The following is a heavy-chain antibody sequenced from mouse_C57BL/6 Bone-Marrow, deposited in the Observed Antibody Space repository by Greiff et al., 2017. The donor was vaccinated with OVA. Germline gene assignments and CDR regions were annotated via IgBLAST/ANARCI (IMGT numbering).Heavy chain of an antibody. J-gene: IGHJ3*01. CDR3: ARWVLRLRGAWFAY. CDR1: GYTFTSYG. V-gene: IGHV1-81*01. CDR2: IYPRSGNT. D-gene: IGHD3-2*02. Sequence: VQLVESGAELARPGASVKLSCKASGYTFTSYGISWVKQRTGQGLEWIGEIYPRSGNTYYNEKFKGKATLTADKYSSTAYMELRSLTSEDAAVYFCARWVLRLRGAWFAYWGQGTLVTVSA.